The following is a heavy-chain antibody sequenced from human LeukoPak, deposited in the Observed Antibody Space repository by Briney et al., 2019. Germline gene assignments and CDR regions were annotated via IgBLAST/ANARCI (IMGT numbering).Heavy chain of an antibody. CDR1: GDSISSYY. D-gene: IGHD3-16*01. Sequence: SETLSLTCTVSGDSISSYYWSWIRQPPGKGLEWIGYIYYSGSTNYNPSLKSRVTISVDTSKNQSSLKLSSVTAAATAVYYCATLEGSGRWWGRNWFDPWGQGTLVTVSS. J-gene: IGHJ5*02. CDR2: IYYSGST. V-gene: IGHV4-59*01. CDR3: ATLEGSGRWWGRNWFDP.